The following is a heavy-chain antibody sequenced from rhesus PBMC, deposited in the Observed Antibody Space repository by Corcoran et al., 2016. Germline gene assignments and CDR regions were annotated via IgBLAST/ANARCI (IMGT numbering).Heavy chain of an antibody. CDR3: ARLSGYSFGLDY. Sequence: QVQLVQSGAEVKQPGASVKVSCKASGYTFPSYGMNWVRQAPGQRLELMGGISPNTGNPPYAQGFKERFTFSMDTTISTAYLQISSLKAEDTAVYYCARLSGYSFGLDYWGQGVLVTVSS. CDR1: GYTFPSYG. V-gene: IGHV7-114*01. D-gene: IGHD5-24*01. J-gene: IGHJ4*01. CDR2: ISPNTGNP.